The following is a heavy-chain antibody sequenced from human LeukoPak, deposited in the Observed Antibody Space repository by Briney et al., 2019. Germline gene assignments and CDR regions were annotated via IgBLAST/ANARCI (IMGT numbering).Heavy chain of an antibody. J-gene: IGHJ5*01. CDR2: ISYNGNT. V-gene: IGHV4-59*01. CDR1: GGSISPYI. CDR3: ARVDGSWPSIWFDP. Sequence: SETLSLTRSVAGGSISPYIWSWIRQPPGKGLEWIAYISYNGNTNYSPSLKSRVTISVDTSKNQFSLRLSSVTAADTAVYFCARVDGSWPSIWFDPWGQGTLVTVSS. D-gene: IGHD6-13*01.